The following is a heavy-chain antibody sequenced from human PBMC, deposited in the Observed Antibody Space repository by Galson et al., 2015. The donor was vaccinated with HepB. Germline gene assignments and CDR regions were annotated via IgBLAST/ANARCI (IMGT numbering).Heavy chain of an antibody. CDR3: ARAPPEAILYGPGY. Sequence: SLRLSCAASGFTFSSYAMHWVRQAPGKGLEWVAVISYDGSNKYYADSVKGRFTISRDNSKNTLYLQMNSLRAEDTAVYYCARAPPEAILYGPGYWGQGTLVTVSS. D-gene: IGHD2-15*01. V-gene: IGHV3-30-3*01. CDR2: ISYDGSNK. J-gene: IGHJ4*02. CDR1: GFTFSSYA.